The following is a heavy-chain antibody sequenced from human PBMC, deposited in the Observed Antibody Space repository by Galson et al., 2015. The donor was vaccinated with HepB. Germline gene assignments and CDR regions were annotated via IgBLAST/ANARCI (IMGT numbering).Heavy chain of an antibody. CDR1: GGSISSYY. CDR2: IYYSGST. D-gene: IGHD6-13*01. V-gene: IGHV4-59*01. CDR3: ARDLGAAPKSYYYGMDV. Sequence: SETLSLTCTVSGGSISSYYWSWIRQPPGKGLEWIGYIYYSGSTNYNPSLKSRVTISVDTSKNQFSLKLSSVTAADTAVYYCARDLGAAPKSYYYGMDVWGQGTTVTVSS. J-gene: IGHJ6*02.